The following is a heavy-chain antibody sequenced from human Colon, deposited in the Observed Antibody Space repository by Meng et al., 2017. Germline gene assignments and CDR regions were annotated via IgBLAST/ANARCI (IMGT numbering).Heavy chain of an antibody. D-gene: IGHD2-15*01. CDR1: GFTFTTYA. Sequence: EVRLVESGGGLVQPGGSLGLSCAASGFTFTTYAMTWVRQAPGKGLEWVSAITGSGGSTYYEDSVKGRFTISRDNSKNTVYLQMNSLTADDTAIYYCAKGSILDYWGQGTLVTVSS. CDR2: ITGSGGST. CDR3: AKGSILDY. J-gene: IGHJ4*02. V-gene: IGHV3-23*04.